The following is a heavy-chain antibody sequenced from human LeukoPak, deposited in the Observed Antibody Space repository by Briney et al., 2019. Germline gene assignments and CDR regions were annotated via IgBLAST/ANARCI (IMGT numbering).Heavy chain of an antibody. CDR1: GGTFTSYG. D-gene: IGHD1-26*01. V-gene: IGHV1-69*04. J-gene: IGHJ6*02. CDR2: IIPIVGIL. CDR3: ARGGSYYFYNGMDV. Sequence: ASVKVSCKASGGTFTSYGINWGRQAPGLGLEWMGRIIPIVGILNYAQRFQGRVTITADNSTNIAYMELSSLRSEDTAVYYCARGGSYYFYNGMDVWGQGTTVTVSS.